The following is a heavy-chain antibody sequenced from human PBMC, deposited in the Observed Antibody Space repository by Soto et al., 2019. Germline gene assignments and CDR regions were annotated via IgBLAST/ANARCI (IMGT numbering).Heavy chain of an antibody. V-gene: IGHV4-34*09. Sequence: PSETLSLTCAVYGGSFSGYYWSWIRQPPGKGLEWIGEIYYSGSTYYNPSLKSRVTISVDTSKNQFSLKLSSVTAADTAVYYCARELLLWFGTPGAFDIWGQGTMVTVSS. CDR3: ARELLLWFGTPGAFDI. CDR1: GGSFSGYY. J-gene: IGHJ3*02. D-gene: IGHD3-10*01. CDR2: IYYSGST.